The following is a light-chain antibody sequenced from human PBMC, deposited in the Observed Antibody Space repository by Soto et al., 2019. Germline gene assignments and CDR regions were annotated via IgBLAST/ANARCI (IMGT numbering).Light chain of an antibody. CDR3: QQYGSSPST. CDR1: QSVSGSY. CDR2: EAS. Sequence: EILDSKSQAPLSLSQLERVTLFCGASQSVSGSYLAWYQQKPGLAPRLLIYEASSRATGIPDRFSGSGSGTDFTLTISRLEPEDFAVYYCQQYGSSPSTFGRGTRLEIK. J-gene: IGKJ5*01. V-gene: IGKV3D-20*01.